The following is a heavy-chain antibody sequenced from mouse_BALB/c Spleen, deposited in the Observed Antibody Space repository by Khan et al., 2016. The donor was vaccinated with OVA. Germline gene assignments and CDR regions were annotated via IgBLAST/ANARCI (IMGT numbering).Heavy chain of an antibody. D-gene: IGHD2-1*01. V-gene: IGHV9-3-1*01. CDR2: INTYTGEP. CDR3: ARVGNYWYFDV. CDR1: GYTFTNYG. J-gene: IGHJ1*01. Sequence: QNQGVQSGPELKKPGETVKISCKASGYTFTNYGMTWVKQAPGKGLKWMGWINTYTGEPTYADDFKGRFAFSLETSATTASLQINNLKNEDTATYFCARVGNYWYFDVWGAGTTVTVSS.